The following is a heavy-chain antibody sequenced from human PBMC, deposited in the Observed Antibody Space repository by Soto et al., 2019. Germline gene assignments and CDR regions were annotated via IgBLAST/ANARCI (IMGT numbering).Heavy chain of an antibody. D-gene: IGHD3-10*01. CDR2: IKQDGSEK. CDR1: GFTMSNHW. V-gene: IGHV3-7*03. J-gene: IGHJ5*02. Sequence: EVHLVESGGGLVQPGGSLRLSCAASGFTMSNHWMSWVRQAPGKGPQWVANIKQDGSEKYYVDSVKGRFTISRDNAKNSLYLQMNSLRVEDTAVYYCARFGGYGVNWFDPWGQGTLVTVSS. CDR3: ARFGGYGVNWFDP.